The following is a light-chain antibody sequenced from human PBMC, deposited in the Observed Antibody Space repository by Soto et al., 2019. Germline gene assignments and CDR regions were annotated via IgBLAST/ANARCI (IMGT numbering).Light chain of an antibody. CDR1: QSLAFRDGNIY. CDR2: KTS. J-gene: IGKJ1*01. CDR3: AEAALLPHA. V-gene: IGKV2-24*01. Sequence: DIVLTQTPLSLVVTLGQPASISCKSSQSLAFRDGNIYLNWLQQRPGQPPRLLMYKTSNRFSGVPDRFSGSGAGTEFTLKISEVEAEDVGVYYCAEAALLPHAFGQGTKVEIK.